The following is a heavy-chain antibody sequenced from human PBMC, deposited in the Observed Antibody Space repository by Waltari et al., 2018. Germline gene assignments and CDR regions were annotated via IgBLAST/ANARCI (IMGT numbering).Heavy chain of an antibody. Sequence: EEQLVESGGGSVQPGGSLRLSCAASGVTSGPYWMHWVRQAPGKGLVWVSHINGDGTTTKYADSVKGRFTISRDNTKNTLYLEINSLRAEDTAVYYCTRDRGLPDAFNLWGQGTMVTVSS. J-gene: IGHJ3*01. V-gene: IGHV3-74*01. CDR1: GVTSGPYW. CDR2: INGDGTTT. CDR3: TRDRGLPDAFNL.